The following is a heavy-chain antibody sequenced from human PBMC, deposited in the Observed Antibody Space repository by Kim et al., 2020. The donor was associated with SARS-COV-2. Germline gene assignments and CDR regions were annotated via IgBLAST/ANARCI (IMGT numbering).Heavy chain of an antibody. J-gene: IGHJ6*02. D-gene: IGHD2-2*01. CDR1: GFTFGDYA. CDR3: TRTVVPAATGLYYYYYYGMDV. CDR2: IRSKAYGGTT. V-gene: IGHV3-49*03. Sequence: GGSLRLSCTASGFTFGDYAMSWFRQAPGKGLEWVGFIRSKAYGGTTEYAASVKGRFTISRDDSKSIAYLQMNSLKTEDTAVYYCTRTVVPAATGLYYYYYYGMDVWGQGTTVTVSS.